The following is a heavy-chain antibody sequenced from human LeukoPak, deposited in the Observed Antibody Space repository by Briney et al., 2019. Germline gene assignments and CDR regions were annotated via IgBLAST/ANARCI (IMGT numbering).Heavy chain of an antibody. CDR3: ARARYCSSTSCYIWDYYYYGMDV. D-gene: IGHD2-2*02. CDR2: INHSGST. J-gene: IGHJ6*02. Sequence: SETLSLTCAVYGGSFSGYYWSWIRQPPGKGLEWIGEINHSGSTNYNPSLKSRVTISVDTSKNQFSLKLSSVTAADTAVYYCARARYCSSTSCYIWDYYYYGMDVWSQETTVTVSS. CDR1: GGSFSGYY. V-gene: IGHV4-34*01.